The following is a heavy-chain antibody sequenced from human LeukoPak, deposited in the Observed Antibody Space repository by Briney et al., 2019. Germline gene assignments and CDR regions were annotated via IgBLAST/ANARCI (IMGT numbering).Heavy chain of an antibody. V-gene: IGHV3-53*01. Sequence: GGSLRLSCAASGITVSSNYMSWVRQAPGKGLEWVSVIYSGGSTYYAGSVKGRFTISRDNSKNTLDLQMNSLRVEDTAVYYCARRGDNWNDYYFDYWGQGTLVTVSS. D-gene: IGHD1-1*01. J-gene: IGHJ4*02. CDR1: GITVSSNY. CDR2: IYSGGST. CDR3: ARRGDNWNDYYFDY.